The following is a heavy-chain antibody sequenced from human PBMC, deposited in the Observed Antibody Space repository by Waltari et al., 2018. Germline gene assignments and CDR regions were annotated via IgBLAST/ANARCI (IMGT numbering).Heavy chain of an antibody. CDR1: GYSLSTSGVG. CDR3: ARAKIGSNTWFGEHAFDF. Sequence: QITLKESGPTLVKPTQTITLTCTFSGYSLSTSGVGVGWIRQSPGGALECLALIYWNDDETYSPSLKTRLTITKDTSKNQVVLTMTNMDPVDTGTYYCARAKIGSNTWFGEHAFDFWGQGTVVTVSS. D-gene: IGHD3-10*01. CDR2: IYWNDDE. J-gene: IGHJ3*01. V-gene: IGHV2-5*01.